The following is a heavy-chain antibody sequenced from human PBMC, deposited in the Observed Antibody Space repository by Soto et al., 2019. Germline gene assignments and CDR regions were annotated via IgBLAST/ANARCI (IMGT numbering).Heavy chain of an antibody. V-gene: IGHV1-69*01. Sequence: QVQLVQSGAEVKKPGSSVTVSWKTSGGTFSSYAISWVRQAPGQGLEWMGGIIPIFGTANYAQKFQGRVTITADESTSTAYMELSSLRSEDTAVYYCARNGGKRANWNLNWFDPWGQGTLVTVSS. CDR3: ARNGGKRANWNLNWFDP. CDR1: GGTFSSYA. CDR2: IIPIFGTA. D-gene: IGHD1-1*01. J-gene: IGHJ5*02.